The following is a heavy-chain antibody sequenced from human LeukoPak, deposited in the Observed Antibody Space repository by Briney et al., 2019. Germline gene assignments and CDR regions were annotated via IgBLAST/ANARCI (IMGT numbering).Heavy chain of an antibody. D-gene: IGHD2-8*02. J-gene: IGHJ4*02. V-gene: IGHV3-30*18. CDR1: GFTFTTYG. CDR2: LLHDGSDL. Sequence: PGGSLRLSCAATGFTFTTYGMHSVRQARGKGLEWVAGLLHDGSDLYYADSVKGRFTISRDNSKDTLYLQMNSLRAADTAVFYCAKELRSCTGGVCYTKYFDSWGQGTLVTVSS. CDR3: AKELRSCTGGVCYTKYFDS.